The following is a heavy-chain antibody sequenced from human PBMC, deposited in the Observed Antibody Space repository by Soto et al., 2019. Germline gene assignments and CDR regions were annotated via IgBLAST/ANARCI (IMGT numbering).Heavy chain of an antibody. CDR3: ARRGSYYSGYNYYGMDV. V-gene: IGHV1-69*01. J-gene: IGHJ6*02. D-gene: IGHD1-26*01. Sequence: QVQLVQSGAEVKKPGSSVKVSCKASGGTFSSYAISWVRQATGQGLEWMGGIIPIFGTANYAQKFQGRVTITADESTRTAYMELSSLRSEDTAVYYCARRGSYYSGYNYYGMDVWGQGTTVTVSS. CDR1: GGTFSSYA. CDR2: IIPIFGTA.